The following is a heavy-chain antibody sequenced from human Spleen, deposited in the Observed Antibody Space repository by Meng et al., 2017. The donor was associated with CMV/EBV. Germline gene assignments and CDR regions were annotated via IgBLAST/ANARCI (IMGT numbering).Heavy chain of an antibody. CDR1: FTAYS. Sequence: FTAYSIRCLRPAPGQGLEWMGWISPSSSAPSPAPKFQGRITLTSTASIGTAYLELSRLGSDDTAVYYCARARLPCSSSGCYRGLGYWGQGTLVTVSS. D-gene: IGHD2-2*01. CDR3: ARARLPCSSSGCYRGLGY. J-gene: IGHJ4*02. V-gene: IGHV1-2*02. CDR2: ISPSSSAP.